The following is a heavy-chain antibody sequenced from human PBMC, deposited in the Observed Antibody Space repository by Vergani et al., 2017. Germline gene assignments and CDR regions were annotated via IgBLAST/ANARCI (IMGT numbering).Heavy chain of an antibody. V-gene: IGHV4-34*01. Sequence: QVQLQQWGAGLLKPSETLSLTCAVYGGSFSGYYWSWIRQPPGKGLEWIGEINHSGSTNYNPSLKSRVTISVDTSKNQSSLKLSSVTAADTAVYYCARDYNWNPTYYYYYNYMDVWGKGTTVTVSS. J-gene: IGHJ6*03. CDR1: GGSFSGYY. D-gene: IGHD1-20*01. CDR3: ARDYNWNPTYYYYYNYMDV. CDR2: INHSGST.